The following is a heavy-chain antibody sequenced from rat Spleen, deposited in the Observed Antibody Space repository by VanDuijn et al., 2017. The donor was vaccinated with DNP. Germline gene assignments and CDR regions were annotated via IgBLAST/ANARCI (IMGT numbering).Heavy chain of an antibody. CDR2: ISYSGNT. V-gene: IGHV3-1*01. D-gene: IGHD1-7*01. Sequence: EVQLQESGSGLVKPSQSLSLTCSVTGYSITSNYWGWIRKFPGNKMEYIGHISYSGNTNYNPSLKSRLSITRDTSKNHFLLHLNSVTTEDTATYYCARWTRYLDYWGQGIMVTVSS. CDR3: ARWTRYLDY. CDR1: GYSITSNY. J-gene: IGHJ2*01.